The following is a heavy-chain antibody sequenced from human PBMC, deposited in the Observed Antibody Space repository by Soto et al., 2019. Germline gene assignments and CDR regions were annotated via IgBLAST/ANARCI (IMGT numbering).Heavy chain of an antibody. V-gene: IGHV3-53*01. D-gene: IGHD1-7*01. J-gene: IGHJ4*02. CDR3: AREVSGTSFDY. Sequence: GGSLRLSCAASGFIVSDNYINWVRQAPGKGLEWVSVTYTGGYTYYADSVKGRFTISRDNSKNTLYLQMNSLRAEDMAVYYCAREVSGTSFDYWGQGTLVTVSS. CDR1: GFIVSDNY. CDR2: TYTGGYT.